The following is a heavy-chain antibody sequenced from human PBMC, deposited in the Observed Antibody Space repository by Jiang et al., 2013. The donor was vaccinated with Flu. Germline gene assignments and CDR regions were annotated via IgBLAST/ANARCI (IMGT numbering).Heavy chain of an antibody. J-gene: IGHJ4*02. Sequence: PGLVKPSETLSLTCTVSGGSISSDDYYWGWIRQPPGKGLEWVGSIYDDGSSYYNPSLKSRVTISVDTSKNQFSLNLSSVTAADTAVYFCARAQKYSGFELPYFDLWGQGTLVAVSS. D-gene: IGHD5-12*01. V-gene: IGHV4-39*07. CDR3: ARAQKYSGFELPYFDL. CDR2: IYDDGSS. CDR1: GGSISSDDYY.